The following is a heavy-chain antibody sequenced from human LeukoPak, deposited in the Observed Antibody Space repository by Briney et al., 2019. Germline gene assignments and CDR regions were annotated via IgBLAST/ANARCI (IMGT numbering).Heavy chain of an antibody. Sequence: GGSLRLSCAASGSTFSSYGMSWVRQAPGKGLEWVSAISGSGGSTYYADSVKGRFTISRDNSKTTLYLQMNRLRAEDTAVYYCARIHIHLPRHYYFDYWGQGALVTVSS. D-gene: IGHD2-21*01. V-gene: IGHV3-23*01. CDR2: ISGSGGST. J-gene: IGHJ4*02. CDR3: ARIHIHLPRHYYFDY. CDR1: GSTFSSYG.